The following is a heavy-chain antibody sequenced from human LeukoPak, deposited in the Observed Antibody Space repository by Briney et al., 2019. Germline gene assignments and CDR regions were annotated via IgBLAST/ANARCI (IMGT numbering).Heavy chain of an antibody. CDR2: IYTSGST. Sequence: NPSETLSLTCTVSGGSISSYYWSWIRQPAGKGLEWIGRIYTSGSTNYNPSLKSRVTISVDTSKNQFSLKLSSVTAADTAVYYCARGLKYSSGHEGLDYWGQGTLVTVSS. D-gene: IGHD6-19*01. CDR3: ARGLKYSSGHEGLDY. CDR1: GGSISSYY. V-gene: IGHV4-4*07. J-gene: IGHJ4*02.